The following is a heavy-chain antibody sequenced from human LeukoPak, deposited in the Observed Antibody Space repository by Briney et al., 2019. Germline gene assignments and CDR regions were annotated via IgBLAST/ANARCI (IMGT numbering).Heavy chain of an antibody. J-gene: IGHJ4*02. CDR2: IYYSGST. D-gene: IGHD6-13*01. V-gene: IGHV4-59*08. Sequence: SETLSLTCTVSGGSISSYYWSWIRQPPGKGLEWIGYIYYSGSTNYNPSLKSRVTISVDTSKNQFSLKLSSVTAADTAVYYCARHFSGSSWRIDYWGQGTLVTVSS. CDR1: GGSISSYY. CDR3: ARHFSGSSWRIDY.